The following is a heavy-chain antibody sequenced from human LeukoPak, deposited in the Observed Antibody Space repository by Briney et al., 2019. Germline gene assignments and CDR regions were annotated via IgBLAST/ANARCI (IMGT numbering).Heavy chain of an antibody. CDR2: IIPIFGTA. V-gene: IGHV1-69*06. J-gene: IGHJ6*03. Sequence: ASVKVSCKASGGTFSSYAISWVRQAPGQGLEWMGGIIPIFGTANYAQKFQGRVTITADKSTSTAYMELSSLRSEDTAVYYCARDDSNYYYMDVWGKGTTVTVSS. CDR1: GGTFSSYA. CDR3: ARDDSNYYYMDV. D-gene: IGHD4-11*01.